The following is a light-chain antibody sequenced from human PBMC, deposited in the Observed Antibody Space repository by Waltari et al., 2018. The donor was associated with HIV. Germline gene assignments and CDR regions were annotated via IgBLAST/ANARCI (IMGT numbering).Light chain of an antibody. CDR2: EVS. J-gene: IGLJ1*01. CDR1: SSDVGGYHH. CDR3: SSYTSSISYV. Sequence: QSALPQPASVSGSPGQSITISCTGTSSDVGGYHHFSWYQQHPGKAPKLMIYEVSNRPSGVSNRFSGSKSGNTASLTISGLQAEDEADYYCSSYTSSISYVFGTGTKVTVL. V-gene: IGLV2-14*01.